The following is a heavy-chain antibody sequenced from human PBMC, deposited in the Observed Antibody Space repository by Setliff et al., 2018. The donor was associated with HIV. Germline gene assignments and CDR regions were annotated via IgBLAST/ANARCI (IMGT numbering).Heavy chain of an antibody. CDR3: ARDHSDILDY. D-gene: IGHD2-15*01. V-gene: IGHV1-2*06. CDR1: GGTFSSYA. CDR2: INPNSGGT. J-gene: IGHJ4*02. Sequence: ASVKVSCKASGGTFSSYAISWVRQAPGQGLEWMGRINPNSGGTNYAQKFQGRVTMTRDTSITTAYMELSRLRSEDTAVYYCARDHSDILDYWGQGTLVTVSS.